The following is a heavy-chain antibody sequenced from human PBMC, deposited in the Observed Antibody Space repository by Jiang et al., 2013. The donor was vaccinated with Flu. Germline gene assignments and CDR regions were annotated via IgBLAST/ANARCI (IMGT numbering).Heavy chain of an antibody. CDR2: ISYDGSNK. Sequence: VISYDGSNKYYADSVKGRFTISRDNSKNTLYLQMNSLRAEDTAVYYCARAAGYSSGWSRGDAFDIWGQGTMVTVSS. D-gene: IGHD6-19*01. J-gene: IGHJ3*02. CDR3: ARAAGYSSGWSRGDAFDI. V-gene: IGHV3-30-3*01.